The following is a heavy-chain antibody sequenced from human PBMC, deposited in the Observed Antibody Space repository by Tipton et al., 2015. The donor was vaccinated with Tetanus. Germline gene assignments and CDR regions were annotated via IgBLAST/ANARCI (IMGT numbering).Heavy chain of an antibody. J-gene: IGHJ4*02. Sequence: GLVKPSETLSLICTVSGGSMNSYYWSWIRKPPGKDLEWIGDIFYSGNSIPNPSFRSRVTMSADTSRTLFSLTLMSVTAADTAVYFCARGLIDDFLGSRIYFDSWGPGTLVTVSS. CDR3: ARGLIDDFLGSRIYFDS. CDR2: IFYSGNS. V-gene: IGHV4-59*01. CDR1: GGSMNSYY. D-gene: IGHD3-16*01.